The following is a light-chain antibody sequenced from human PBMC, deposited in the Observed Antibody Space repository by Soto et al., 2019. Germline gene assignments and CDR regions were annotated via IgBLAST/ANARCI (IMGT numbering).Light chain of an antibody. CDR2: AAS. Sequence: DIQMTQSPSSLSASVGDRVTITCRASQSISNYLNWYQQKPGKAPKLLISAASSLQSGVPSGFSGSGSGSDFTLTISSLQPEDFATYYCQQSYSTPYTFGQGTKLEIK. CDR3: QQSYSTPYT. CDR1: QSISNY. V-gene: IGKV1-39*01. J-gene: IGKJ2*01.